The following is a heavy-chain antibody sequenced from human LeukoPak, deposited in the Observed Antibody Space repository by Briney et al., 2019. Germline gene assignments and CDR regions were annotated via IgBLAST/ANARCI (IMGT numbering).Heavy chain of an antibody. CDR3: ARLFSGYYYG. V-gene: IGHV4-30-4*01. D-gene: IGHD3-22*01. J-gene: IGHJ4*02. CDR2: IYYSGST. CDR1: GGSISSGDYY. Sequence: SETLSLTCTVSGGSISSGDYYWIWIRQPPGKGLEWIGYIYYSGSTYYNPSLKSRVTISVDTSKNQFSLKLSSVTAADTAVYYCARLFSGYYYGWGQGTLVTVSS.